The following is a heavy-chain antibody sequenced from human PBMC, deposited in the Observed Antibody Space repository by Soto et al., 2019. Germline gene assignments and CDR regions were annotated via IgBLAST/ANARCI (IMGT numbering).Heavy chain of an antibody. CDR3: AGSSDRLNGFDY. Sequence: PSETLSLTCTASGGSISSYYWSWIRQPPGKGLEWIGYIYYSGSTNYNPSLKSRVTISVDTSKNQFSLKLSSVTAADTAVYYCAGSSDRLNGFDYWGQGTLVTVSS. CDR2: IYYSGST. D-gene: IGHD6-25*01. CDR1: GGSISSYY. J-gene: IGHJ4*02. V-gene: IGHV4-59*01.